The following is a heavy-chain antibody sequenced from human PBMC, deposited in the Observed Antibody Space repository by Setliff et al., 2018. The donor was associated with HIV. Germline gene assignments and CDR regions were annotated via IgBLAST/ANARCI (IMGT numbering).Heavy chain of an antibody. CDR2: IQYDGRKN. CDR1: GFTFSYFG. CDR3: AKDQGRVNDH. D-gene: IGHD3-16*01. V-gene: IGHV3-30*02. J-gene: IGHJ4*02. Sequence: GGSLRLSCAASGFTFSYFGMHWVRQAPGKGLEWVAFIQYDGRKNNYADSVKGRFTISRDNSRNTVFLQMNNLRTEDTAAYYCAKDQGRVNDHWGLGTLVTVSS.